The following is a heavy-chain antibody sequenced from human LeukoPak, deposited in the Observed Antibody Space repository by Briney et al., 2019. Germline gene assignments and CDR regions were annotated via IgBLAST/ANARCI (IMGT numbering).Heavy chain of an antibody. CDR2: INSDGSGT. J-gene: IGHJ6*03. CDR1: GFTFRNYW. D-gene: IGHD2-15*01. Sequence: GGSLRLSCAASGFTFRNYWMNWVRQAPGKGLVWVSHINSDGSGTTYADSVKGRFTISRDNAKNTLYLQMNTLRAEDTAVYYCARGDIVGNAYFYYMDVWGKGTTVTVSS. V-gene: IGHV3-74*01. CDR3: ARGDIVGNAYFYYMDV.